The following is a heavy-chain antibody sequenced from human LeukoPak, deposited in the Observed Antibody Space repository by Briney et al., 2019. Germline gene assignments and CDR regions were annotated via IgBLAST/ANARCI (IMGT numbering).Heavy chain of an antibody. CDR2: ISSSSSYI. Sequence: GGSLRLSCAASGFTFSSYSMNWVRQAPGKGLEWVSSISSSSSYIYYADSVKGRFTISRDNAKNSLYLQMNSLRAEDTAVYYCARDVGQYYYYYMDVWGKGTTVTVSS. V-gene: IGHV3-21*01. CDR3: ARDVGQYYYYYMDV. D-gene: IGHD1-26*01. J-gene: IGHJ6*03. CDR1: GFTFSSYS.